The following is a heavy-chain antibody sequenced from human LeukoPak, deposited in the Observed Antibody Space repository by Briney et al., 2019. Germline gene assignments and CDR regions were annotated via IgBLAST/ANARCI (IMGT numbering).Heavy chain of an antibody. CDR3: ARERLGYCSSTSCYNYYYYGMDV. CDR2: IKQDGSEK. D-gene: IGHD2-2*02. V-gene: IGHV3-7*04. CDR1: GFTFSSYW. Sequence: GGSLRLSCAASGFTFSSYWMSWVRQAPGKGLEWVANIKQDGSEKYYVDSVKGRFTISRDNAKNSLYLQMNSLRAEDTAVYYCARERLGYCSSTSCYNYYYYGMDVWGQGTTVTVSS. J-gene: IGHJ6*02.